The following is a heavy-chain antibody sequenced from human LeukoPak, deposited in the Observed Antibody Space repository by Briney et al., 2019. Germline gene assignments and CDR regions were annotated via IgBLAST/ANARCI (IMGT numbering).Heavy chain of an antibody. J-gene: IGHJ3*02. Sequence: PGGSLRLSCAASGFTFSDYYMSWIRQAPGKGLVWVSRISSDGTSTTYADSVKGRFTISRDNAKNTLYLQLDSLRAEDTAIYYCASPGWSDALDMWGQGTRVTVSS. D-gene: IGHD2-15*01. CDR2: ISSDGTST. V-gene: IGHV3-74*01. CDR3: ASPGWSDALDM. CDR1: GFTFSDYY.